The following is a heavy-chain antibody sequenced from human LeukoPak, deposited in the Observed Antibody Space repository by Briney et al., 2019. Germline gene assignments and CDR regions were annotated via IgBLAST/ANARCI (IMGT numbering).Heavy chain of an antibody. J-gene: IGHJ4*02. CDR1: GFTFNRYS. V-gene: IGHV3-48*01. CDR2: ISSSGTTI. Sequence: GASLRLSCAASGFTFNRYSMNWVRQAPGKGLEWISYISSSGTTIYYADSVQGRFIISRDNARNSLYLQMNSLRAEDTAVYYCARVGYSDFWSGYYWDYWGQGTLATVSS. D-gene: IGHD3-3*01. CDR3: ARVGYSDFWSGYYWDY.